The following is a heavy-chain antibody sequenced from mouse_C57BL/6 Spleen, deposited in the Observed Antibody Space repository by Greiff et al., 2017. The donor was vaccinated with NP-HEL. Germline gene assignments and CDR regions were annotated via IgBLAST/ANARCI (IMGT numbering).Heavy chain of an antibody. V-gene: IGHV1-26*01. CDR2: INPNNGGT. D-gene: IGHD2-4*01. J-gene: IGHJ1*03. CDR1: GYTFTDYY. Sequence: EVQLQQSGPELVKPGASVKISCKASGYTFTDYYMNWVKQSHGKSLEWIGDINPNNGGTSYNQKFKGKATLTVDKSSSTAYMELRSLTSEDSAVYYCARDDYDGTGTRYFDVWGTGTTVTVSS. CDR3: ARDDYDGTGTRYFDV.